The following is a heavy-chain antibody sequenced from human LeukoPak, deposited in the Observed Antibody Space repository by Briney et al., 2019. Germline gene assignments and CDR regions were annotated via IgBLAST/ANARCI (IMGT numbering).Heavy chain of an antibody. Sequence: PETLSLTCSVSGASIRSFYWSWIRQPPGKGLEWIGYISYSGSTKYNPSLKSRATMSADTSKSQLSLRLDSVTAADTAVYFCAQQVVGTSDTFDIWGQGTMVTVSS. CDR2: ISYSGST. D-gene: IGHD6-13*01. J-gene: IGHJ3*02. CDR1: GASIRSFY. V-gene: IGHV4-59*01. CDR3: AQQVVGTSDTFDI.